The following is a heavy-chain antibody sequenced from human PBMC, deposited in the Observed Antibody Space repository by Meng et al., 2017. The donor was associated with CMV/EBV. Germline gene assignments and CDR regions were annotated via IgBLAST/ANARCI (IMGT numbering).Heavy chain of an antibody. CDR1: GYTLTELS. Sequence: AGYTLTELSMHWVRQAPGKGLEWMGGFDPEDGETIYAQKFQGRVTMTEDTSTDTAYMELSSLRSEDTAVYYCATDLISWLQFPCDYWGQGTLVTVSS. J-gene: IGHJ4*02. CDR3: ATDLISWLQFPCDY. D-gene: IGHD5-24*01. V-gene: IGHV1-24*01. CDR2: FDPEDGET.